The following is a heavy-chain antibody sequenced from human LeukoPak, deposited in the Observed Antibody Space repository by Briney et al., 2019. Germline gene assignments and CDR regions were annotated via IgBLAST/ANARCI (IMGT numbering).Heavy chain of an antibody. CDR3: ARDSCGNGFWFHP. CDR1: GGSISGDY. Sequence: SETLSLTCTVSGGSISGDYWTWIRQPAGKGLEWIGRIYTSGSTNYNPSLKSRVTMSADTSKNQFPLRLSSVTAADTAVYYCARDSCGNGFWFHPWAQGTLVTVSS. D-gene: IGHD6-19*01. J-gene: IGHJ5*02. V-gene: IGHV4-4*07. CDR2: IYTSGST.